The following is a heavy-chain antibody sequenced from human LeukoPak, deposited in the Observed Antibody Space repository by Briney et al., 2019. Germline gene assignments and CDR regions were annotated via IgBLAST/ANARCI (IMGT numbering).Heavy chain of an antibody. D-gene: IGHD3-16*02. J-gene: IGHJ4*02. CDR2: IYHSGST. CDR3: ARSRNDYVWGSYRFFFDY. Sequence: GSLRLSCAASGFTFSSYEMNWVRQAPGKGLEWIGSIYHSGSTYYNPSLKSRVTISVDTSKNQFSLKLSSVTAADTAVYYCARSRNDYVWGSYRFFFDYWGQGTLVTVSS. CDR1: GFTFSSYE. V-gene: IGHV4-38-2*01.